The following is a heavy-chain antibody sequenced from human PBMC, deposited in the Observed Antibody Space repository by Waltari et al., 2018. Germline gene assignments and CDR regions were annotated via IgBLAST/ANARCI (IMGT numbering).Heavy chain of an antibody. Sequence: QVQLQESGPRLVKPSETLSLTCDVSGYSINSGYYWGWIRQSPGKGLEWIATIYHAGDTFYNPSLKSRVTISMDTSKNQFSLKLNSVTAADTAVYFCSRQVLGYCTSAACRRLESWGQGTLVTVSS. V-gene: IGHV4-38-2*01. CDR1: GYSINSGYY. CDR2: IYHAGDT. CDR3: SRQVLGYCTSAACRRLES. J-gene: IGHJ4*02. D-gene: IGHD2-2*03.